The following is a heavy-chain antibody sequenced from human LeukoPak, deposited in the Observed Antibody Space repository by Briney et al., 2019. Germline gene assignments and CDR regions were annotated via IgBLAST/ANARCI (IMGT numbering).Heavy chain of an antibody. CDR3: ARDPWSLPYSDPYYYYYYMDV. J-gene: IGHJ6*03. D-gene: IGHD3-3*01. CDR1: GFTFSSYS. V-gene: IGHV3-21*01. CDR2: ISSSSSYI. Sequence: PGGSLRLSCAASGFTFSSYSMNWVRQAPGKGLEWVSSISSSSSYIYYADSVKGRFTISRDNAKNSLYLQMNSLRAEDTAVYYCARDPWSLPYSDPYYYYYYMDVWGKGTTVTVSS.